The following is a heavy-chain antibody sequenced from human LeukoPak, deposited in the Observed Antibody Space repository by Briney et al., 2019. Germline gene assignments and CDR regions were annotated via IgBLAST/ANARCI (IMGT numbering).Heavy chain of an antibody. D-gene: IGHD5-12*01. Sequence: ASAKVSCKASGYTFTSYYMHWVRQAPGQGLEWMGIINPSGGSTSYAQKFQGRVTMTRDTSTSTVYMELSSLRSEDTAVYYCARADGYDWAVGYWGQGTLVTASS. CDR2: INPSGGST. CDR3: ARADGYDWAVGY. V-gene: IGHV1-46*01. CDR1: GYTFTSYY. J-gene: IGHJ4*02.